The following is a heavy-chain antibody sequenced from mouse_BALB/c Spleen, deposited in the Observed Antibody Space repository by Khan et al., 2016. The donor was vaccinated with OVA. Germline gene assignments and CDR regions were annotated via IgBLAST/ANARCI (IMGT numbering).Heavy chain of an antibody. J-gene: IGHJ4*01. CDR1: GFSLTSYG. Sequence: QVQLKESGPGLVAPSQSLSITCTVSGFSLTSYGVSWVRQPPGKGLEWLGVIWGDGSTTYYSTLISRLIISKDNSKSQVFLKLNILQTCGTAAYYCAIFTPDYYSIDYWGQGTSVTVSS. V-gene: IGHV2-3*01. CDR2: IWGDGST. D-gene: IGHD1-1*01. CDR3: AIFTPDYYSIDY.